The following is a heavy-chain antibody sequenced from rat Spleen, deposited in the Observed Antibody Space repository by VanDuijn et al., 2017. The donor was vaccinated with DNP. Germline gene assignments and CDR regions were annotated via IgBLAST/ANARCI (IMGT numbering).Heavy chain of an antibody. CDR3: VRGNYGGYDY. J-gene: IGHJ2*01. Sequence: QVQLKESGPGLVQPSQTLSLTCTVSGFSLTRYHVHWVRQPPGKGLEWMGRIQSGGSTDYNSALKSRLSISRDTSKSQVFLKMNSLQTEDIATYYCVRGNYGGYDYWGQGVMVTVSS. D-gene: IGHD1-11*01. CDR2: IQSGGST. CDR1: GFSLTRYH. V-gene: IGHV2-27*01.